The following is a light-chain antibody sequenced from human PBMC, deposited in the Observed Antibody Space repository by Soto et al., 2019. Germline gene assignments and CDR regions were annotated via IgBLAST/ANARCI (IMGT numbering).Light chain of an antibody. CDR1: QGISSY. CDR3: QQYYSYPFT. Sequence: AIRMTQSPSSFSASTGDRVTITCRASQGISSYLAWYQQKPGKAPKLLIYAASTLQSGVPSRFSGRGSGTDFTLTISCLKSEDFATYYCQQYYSYPFTFGPGTKVDIK. V-gene: IGKV1-8*01. CDR2: AAS. J-gene: IGKJ3*01.